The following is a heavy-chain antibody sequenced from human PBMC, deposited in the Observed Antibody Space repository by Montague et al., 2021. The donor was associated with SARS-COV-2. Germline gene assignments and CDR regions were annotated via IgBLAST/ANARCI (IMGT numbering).Heavy chain of an antibody. Sequence: SETLSLTCSVSGGSISSYYWSWIRQPAGKGLEWIGRIYTSGSTNFNPSLKSRVTMSVDTSKNQFSLKLSSVTAADTAVYYCARDVGVPLAPPYSWFDPWGRGTLVTVSS. V-gene: IGHV4-4*07. CDR2: IYTSGST. D-gene: IGHD2-2*01. CDR1: GGSISSYY. J-gene: IGHJ5*02. CDR3: ARDVGVPLAPPYSWFDP.